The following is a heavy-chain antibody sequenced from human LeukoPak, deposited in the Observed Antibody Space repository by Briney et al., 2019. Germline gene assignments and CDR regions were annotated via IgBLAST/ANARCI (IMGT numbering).Heavy chain of an antibody. V-gene: IGHV3-7*03. J-gene: IGHJ5*02. CDR2: IKQDGSEK. CDR3: ARAVTGWPNWFDP. Sequence: GGSLRLSCAASGFTFSSYWMSWVRQAPGKGLEWVANIKQDGSEKYYVDSVKGRFTISRDNAKNSLYLQMHSLRAEDTAVYYCARAVTGWPNWFDPWGQGTLVTVSS. CDR1: GFTFSSYW. D-gene: IGHD6-19*01.